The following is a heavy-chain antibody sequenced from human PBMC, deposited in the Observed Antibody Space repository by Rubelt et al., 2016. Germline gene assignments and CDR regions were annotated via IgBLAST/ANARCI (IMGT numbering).Heavy chain of an antibody. CDR3: AREGSYYYYGMDV. J-gene: IGHJ6*02. V-gene: IGHV3-7*03. Sequence: YVDSVKGRFTISRENAKNSLYLQMNRLRVEDTAVYYCAREGSYYYYGMDVWGQGTTVTVSS.